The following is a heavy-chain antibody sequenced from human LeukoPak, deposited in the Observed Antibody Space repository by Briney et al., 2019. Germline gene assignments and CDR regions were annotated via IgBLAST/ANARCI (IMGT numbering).Heavy chain of an antibody. CDR2: IYPGDSDT. CDR3: ARHRAVGGDY. J-gene: IGHJ4*02. CDR1: SSTNYY. Sequence: SSTNYYWGWIRQPPGKGLEWMGIIYPGDSDTRYSPSFQGQVTISADKSISTAYLQWSSLKASDTAIYYCARHRAVGGDYWGQGTLVLVSS. V-gene: IGHV5-51*01. D-gene: IGHD6-19*01.